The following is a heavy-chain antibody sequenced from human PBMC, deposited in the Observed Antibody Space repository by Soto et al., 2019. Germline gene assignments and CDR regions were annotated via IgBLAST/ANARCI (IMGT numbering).Heavy chain of an antibody. V-gene: IGHV1-18*01. CDR2: ISAYNGDT. D-gene: IGHD2-2*01. J-gene: IGHJ5*02. CDR1: GYNFISYG. Sequence: QVDLVQSGAEVKKPGASVRVSCKASGYNFISYGISWVRQAPGQGLEWMGWISAYNGDTKFAEKFQGRVTMTTDRSTTVYMELRSLRYDDTAVYYCARDTRTGEGEDLWGQGTLVTVSS. CDR3: ARDTRTGEGEDL.